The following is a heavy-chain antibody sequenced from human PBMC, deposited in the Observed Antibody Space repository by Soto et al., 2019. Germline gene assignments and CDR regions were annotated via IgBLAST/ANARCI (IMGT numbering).Heavy chain of an antibody. D-gene: IGHD3-22*01. CDR2: IYAGTIT. Sequence: PGGSLRLSCAVSGITVSSYYMSWVRQAAGKGLEWVSVIYAGTITYYADSVKGRFTIYRDNSKNTLNLEMNSLRVEDTAVYYCARIPYDNSGTIFDYWGQRTLVTVSS. V-gene: IGHV3-53*01. CDR3: ARIPYDNSGTIFDY. J-gene: IGHJ4*02. CDR1: GITVSSYY.